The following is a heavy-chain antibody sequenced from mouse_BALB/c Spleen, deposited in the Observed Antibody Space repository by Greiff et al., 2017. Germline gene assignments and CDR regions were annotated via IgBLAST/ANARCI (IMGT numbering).Heavy chain of an antibody. CDR1: GFTFSSFG. V-gene: IGHV5-17*02. D-gene: IGHD5-1*01. J-gene: IGHJ4*01. CDR3: GRYLYAMDY. CDR2: ISSGSSTI. Sequence: EVHLVESGGGLVQPGGSRKLSCAASGFTFSSFGMHWVRQAPEKGLEWVAYISSGSSTIYYADTVKGRFTISRDNPKNTLFLQMTSLRSEDTAMYYCGRYLYAMDYWGQGTSVTVSS.